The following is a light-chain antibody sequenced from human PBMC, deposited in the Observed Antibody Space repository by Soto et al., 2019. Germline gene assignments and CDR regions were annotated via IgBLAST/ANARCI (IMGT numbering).Light chain of an antibody. J-gene: IGLJ1*01. CDR2: DVS. CDR3: YSYASTTTRSTRV. V-gene: IGLV2-14*01. Sequence: QSVLTQPASVSGSPGQSITISCTGTSSDVGGYNYVSWYQQHPGKAPKLMIYDVSNRPSVVSNRFSGSKSGNTASLTISGLQTEAEADYYCYSYASTTTRSTRVFGTGTKLTVL. CDR1: SSDVGGYNY.